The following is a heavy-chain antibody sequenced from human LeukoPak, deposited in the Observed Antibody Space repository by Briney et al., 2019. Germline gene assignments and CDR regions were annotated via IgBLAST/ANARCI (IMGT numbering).Heavy chain of an antibody. CDR3: ARDQEGP. CDR2: MNPNSGGT. Sequence: GASVKVSCKASGYTFTSYDINWVRQATGQGLEWMGWMNPNSGGTNYAQKFQGRVTMTRDTSISTAYMELSRLRSDDTAVYYCARDQEGPWGQGTLVTVSS. J-gene: IGHJ5*02. V-gene: IGHV1-2*02. CDR1: GYTFTSYD.